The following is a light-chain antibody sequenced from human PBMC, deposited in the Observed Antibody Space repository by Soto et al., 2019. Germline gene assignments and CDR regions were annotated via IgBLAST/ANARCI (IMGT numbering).Light chain of an antibody. Sequence: QSVLTQPPSVSGAPGQRVTISCTGSSSNIGAGHDVHWYQQLPGTAPKLLIYGNGNRPSGVPERFSGSKSGTSASLAITGLQADDAADYYCQSYDSSLSGSEVFGTGTKVTAL. CDR2: GNG. CDR3: QSYDSSLSGSEV. V-gene: IGLV1-40*01. CDR1: SSNIGAGHD. J-gene: IGLJ1*01.